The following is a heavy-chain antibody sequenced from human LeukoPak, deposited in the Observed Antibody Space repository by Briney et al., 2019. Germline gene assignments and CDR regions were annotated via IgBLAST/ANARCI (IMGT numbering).Heavy chain of an antibody. CDR2: IWYDGSNK. V-gene: IGHV3-33*01. D-gene: IGHD6-13*01. J-gene: IGHJ4*02. Sequence: GGSLRLSCAASGFTFSSYGMHWVRQAPGKGLEWVAVIWYDGSNKYYAGHVKGPFTIYRDNSKNTLYLQMNRLRAEDTAVYYCARDAVYSSSWQYYWGQENLVSVFS. CDR1: GFTFSSYG. CDR3: ARDAVYSSSWQYY.